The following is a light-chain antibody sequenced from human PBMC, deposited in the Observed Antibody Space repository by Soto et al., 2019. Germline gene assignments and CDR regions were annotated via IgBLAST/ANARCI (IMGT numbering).Light chain of an antibody. CDR3: QQDASSTRT. Sequence: GDRVTITCRASQGISSALAWYQQKPGKAPKLLIYDASSLESGIPDRFSGSGSGTDFTLTISSLEPEDFAVYYCQQDASSTRTFGQGTKV. J-gene: IGKJ1*01. CDR1: QGISSA. V-gene: IGKV1-13*02. CDR2: DAS.